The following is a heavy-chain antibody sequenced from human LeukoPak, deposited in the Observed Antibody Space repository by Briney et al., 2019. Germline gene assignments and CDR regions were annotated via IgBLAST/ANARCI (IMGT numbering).Heavy chain of an antibody. Sequence: GASVKVSCKASGYTFTSYDINWVRQATGQGLEWMGWMNPNSGNTGYAQKFQGRVTMTRNTSISTAYMELSSLRSEDTAVYYCAREGRTKVTPRPDGFDIWGQGTMVTVSS. CDR2: MNPNSGNT. J-gene: IGHJ3*02. V-gene: IGHV1-8*01. D-gene: IGHD4-17*01. CDR3: AREGRTKVTPRPDGFDI. CDR1: GYTFTSYD.